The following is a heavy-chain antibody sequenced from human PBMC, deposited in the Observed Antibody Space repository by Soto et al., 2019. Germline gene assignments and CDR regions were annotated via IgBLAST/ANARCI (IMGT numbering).Heavy chain of an antibody. D-gene: IGHD1-26*01. Sequence: QVQLQASGPGLVKPSETLSLTCTVSGGSISSYYWSWIRQPPGKGLEWLGYIYYSGSTNHNPSLKSRVTKSVDTSKTQFSLKLSSVNAADTVVYYCARGVGATRLDYWGQGALVTVSS. CDR3: ARGVGATRLDY. V-gene: IGHV4-59*01. CDR2: IYYSGST. J-gene: IGHJ4*02. CDR1: GGSISSYY.